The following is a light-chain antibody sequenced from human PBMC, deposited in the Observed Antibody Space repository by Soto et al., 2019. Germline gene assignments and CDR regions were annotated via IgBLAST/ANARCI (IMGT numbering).Light chain of an antibody. Sequence: DIQMTQSPSSLSASVGDRVTITCRASQSISSYLNWYQQKPGKAPKLLIYAASSLQSGVPSRFSGSGSGTDFTLTISSLQPEDFGTYYCQQSFSTPRTFGQGTKVDIK. J-gene: IGKJ1*01. CDR1: QSISSY. CDR3: QQSFSTPRT. CDR2: AAS. V-gene: IGKV1-39*01.